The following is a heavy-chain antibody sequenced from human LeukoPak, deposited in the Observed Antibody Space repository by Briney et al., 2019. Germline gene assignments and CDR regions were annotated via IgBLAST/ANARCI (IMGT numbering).Heavy chain of an antibody. CDR3: ARILYSSNIDY. V-gene: IGHV4-59*12. D-gene: IGHD6-19*01. Sequence: SETLSLTCTVSGVSISSYYWSWIRQPPGKGLEWIGYVYYSGSTSYNPSLKSRVIISVDTSKNQFSLKLSSMTAADTAVYYCARILYSSNIDYWGQGTLVTVSS. CDR2: VYYSGST. CDR1: GVSISSYY. J-gene: IGHJ4*01.